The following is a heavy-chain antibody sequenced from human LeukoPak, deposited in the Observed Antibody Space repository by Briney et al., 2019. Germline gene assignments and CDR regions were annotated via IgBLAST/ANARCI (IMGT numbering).Heavy chain of an antibody. D-gene: IGHD3-22*01. J-gene: IGHJ3*01. V-gene: IGHV4-39*02. CDR2: IYYSGST. CDR3: VREATTEYYDSSGYYRQTEVFDA. CDR1: GGSISSSSYY. Sequence: PSETLSLTCTVSGGSISSSSYYWGWIRQPPGKGLEWIGSIYYSGSTYYNPSLKSRVTISVDTSKNQFSLMLRSVTAADTAVYYCVREATTEYYDSSGYYRQTEVFDAWGQGTMVTVSS.